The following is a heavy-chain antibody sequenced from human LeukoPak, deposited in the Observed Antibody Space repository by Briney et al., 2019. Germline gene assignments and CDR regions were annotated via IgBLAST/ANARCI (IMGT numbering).Heavy chain of an antibody. V-gene: IGHV4-4*07. J-gene: IGHJ5*02. CDR3: ARDSVVEDYTNWFDP. Sequence: SETLSLTCTVSGGFISSYYWSWIRQPAGKGLEWIGRIYTSGSTNYNPSLKSRVTMSVDTSKNQFSLKLSSVTAADTAVYYCARDSVVEDYTNWFDPWGQGTLVTVSS. CDR1: GGFISSYY. D-gene: IGHD4-11*01. CDR2: IYTSGST.